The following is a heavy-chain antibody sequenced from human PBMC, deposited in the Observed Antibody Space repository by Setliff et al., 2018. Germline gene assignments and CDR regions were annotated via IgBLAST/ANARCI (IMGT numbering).Heavy chain of an antibody. CDR1: GFTFDRET. Sequence: GGSLRLSCAASGFTFDRETMTWVRQAPGKGLEWVSAVSGAGDSIYYANSVRGRFTISRDNSKNTLYLQMNSLRHEDTAVYYCARGGFYSSSALYYFDFWGQGTLVTVSS. CDR3: ARGGFYSSSALYYFDF. V-gene: IGHV3-23*01. J-gene: IGHJ4*02. D-gene: IGHD6-6*01. CDR2: VSGAGDSI.